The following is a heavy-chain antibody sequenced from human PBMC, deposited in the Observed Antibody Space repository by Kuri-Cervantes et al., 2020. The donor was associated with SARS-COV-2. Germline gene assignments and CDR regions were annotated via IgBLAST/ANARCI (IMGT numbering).Heavy chain of an antibody. D-gene: IGHD3-22*01. V-gene: IGHV3-33*01. CDR2: IWYDGSHT. CDR1: RFTFSAYA. Sequence: GESLKTSCAASRFTFSAYAMHWVRQAPGRGLEWVAAIWYDGSHTYYADSVKGRFTISRDNSKNTLSLQMSSLRAEDTAVYYCARDRYSDSSGYYSDAFDIWGQGKMVNVSS. CDR3: ARDRYSDSSGYYSDAFDI. J-gene: IGHJ3*02.